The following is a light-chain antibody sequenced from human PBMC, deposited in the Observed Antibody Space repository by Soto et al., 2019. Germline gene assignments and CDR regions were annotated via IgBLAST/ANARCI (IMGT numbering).Light chain of an antibody. CDR2: DNN. V-gene: IGLV1-51*01. CDR1: SSNIGNNY. Sequence: QSVLTQPPSVSAAPGRKVTISCSGSSSNIGNNYVSWYQQFPGTAPQLLIYDNNKRPSGIPDRFSGSKSGTSATLGITGLQTGDEADYYCGTWDSNLSAWVFGGGTKLTV. J-gene: IGLJ3*02. CDR3: GTWDSNLSAWV.